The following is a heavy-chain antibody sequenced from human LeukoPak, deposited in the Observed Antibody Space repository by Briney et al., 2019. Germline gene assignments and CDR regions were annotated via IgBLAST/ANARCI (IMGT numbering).Heavy chain of an antibody. Sequence: ASVKVSCKASGYTFTGYYMHWVRQAPGQGLEWMGWINPNSGGTNYAQKFQGRVTMTRDTSISTAYMELSRLRSVDTAVYYCARDSELYYDFWSGYPSPGYFDYWGQGTLVTLSS. CDR1: GYTFTGYY. D-gene: IGHD3-3*01. CDR2: INPNSGGT. CDR3: ARDSELYYDFWSGYPSPGYFDY. V-gene: IGHV1-2*02. J-gene: IGHJ4*02.